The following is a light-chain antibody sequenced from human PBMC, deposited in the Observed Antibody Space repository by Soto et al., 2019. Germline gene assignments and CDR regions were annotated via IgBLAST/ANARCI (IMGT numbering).Light chain of an antibody. CDR2: GAS. V-gene: IGKV1-39*01. CDR3: HQSYDTPSWT. CDR1: RSISNY. J-gene: IGKJ1*01. Sequence: DIPMTKSPSSVSASFGDRVTITCRPSRSISNYLNWYQHKPGKAPKLLIYGASGLQTGIPPRFSGRRSGAEFILTITCLQPEASATYLCHQSYDTPSWTFGQGTKVEIK.